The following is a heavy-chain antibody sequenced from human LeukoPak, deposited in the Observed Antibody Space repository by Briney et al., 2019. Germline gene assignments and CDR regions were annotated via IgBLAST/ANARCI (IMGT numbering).Heavy chain of an antibody. CDR3: ASYSSSPYYFDY. CDR1: GGSLSGYY. Sequence: SETLSLTCAVYGGSLSGYYWSWIRQPPGKGLEWIGEINHSGSTNYNPSLKSRVTISVDTSKNQFSLKLSSVTAADTAVYYCASYSSSPYYFDYWGQGTLVTVSS. CDR2: INHSGST. V-gene: IGHV4-34*01. D-gene: IGHD6-13*01. J-gene: IGHJ4*02.